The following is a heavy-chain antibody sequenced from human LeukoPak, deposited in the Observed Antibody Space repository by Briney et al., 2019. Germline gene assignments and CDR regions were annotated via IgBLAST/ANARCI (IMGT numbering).Heavy chain of an antibody. D-gene: IGHD4-17*01. CDR1: GFTFSSYA. CDR2: ISGSGGNT. Sequence: GGSLTLSCAASGFTFSSYAMSWVRQAPGKGLEWVSDISGSGGNTYYADSVKGRFTISRDNSKNTLYLQMNSLRAEDTAVYYCANPPTVTKTRFDPWGQGTLVTVSS. CDR3: ANPPTVTKTRFDP. J-gene: IGHJ5*02. V-gene: IGHV3-23*01.